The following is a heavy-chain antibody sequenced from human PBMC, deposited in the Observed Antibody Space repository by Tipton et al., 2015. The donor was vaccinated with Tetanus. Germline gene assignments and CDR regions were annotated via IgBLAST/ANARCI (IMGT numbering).Heavy chain of an antibody. J-gene: IGHJ1*01. CDR2: ISYDGSNT. V-gene: IGHV3-30*03. Sequence: SLRLSCVGSGFPFRSYGFHWARQAPGRGLEWVAHISYDGSNTHYADSVKGRFTVSRDNSKNTLFVQMNSLRTEDTAVYYCVRAGHGYYPTGLYLHHWGQGTLVIVSS. CDR3: VRAGHGYYPTGLYLHH. CDR1: GFPFRSYG. D-gene: IGHD5-18*01.